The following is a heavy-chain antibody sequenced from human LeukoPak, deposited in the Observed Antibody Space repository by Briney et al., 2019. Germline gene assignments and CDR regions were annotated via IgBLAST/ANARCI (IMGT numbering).Heavy chain of an antibody. CDR3: AKDDTSDYYDSSGPDY. J-gene: IGHJ4*02. CDR2: IRYDGSNK. Sequence: GGSLRLSCAASGFTFSSYVMHWVRQAPGKGLEWVAFIRYDGSNKYYADSVKGRFTISRDNSKNTLYLQMNSLRAEDTAVYYCAKDDTSDYYDSSGPDYWGQGTLVTVSS. CDR1: GFTFSSYV. V-gene: IGHV3-30*02. D-gene: IGHD3-22*01.